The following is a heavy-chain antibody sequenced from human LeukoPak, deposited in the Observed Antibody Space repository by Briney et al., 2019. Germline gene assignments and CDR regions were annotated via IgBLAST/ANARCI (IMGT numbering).Heavy chain of an antibody. V-gene: IGHV1-2*02. CDR1: GYTFTGYY. D-gene: IGHD2-15*01. CDR2: INPNSGGT. J-gene: IGHJ4*02. CDR3: ARYLICRGGSCQFGYFFDY. Sequence: GASVKVSCKASGYTFTGYYMHWVRQAPGQGLEWMGWINPNSGGTNYAQKFQGRVTMTRDTSISTAYMELSRLRSDDTAVYYCARYLICRGGSCQFGYFFDYWGRGPLVTVSS.